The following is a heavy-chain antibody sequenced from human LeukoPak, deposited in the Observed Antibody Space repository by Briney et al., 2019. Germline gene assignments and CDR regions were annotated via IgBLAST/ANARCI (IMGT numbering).Heavy chain of an antibody. CDR1: GFTVSSNY. V-gene: IGHV3-53*05. CDR3: AKDEQLVGGGDSYFDY. Sequence: GGSLRLSCAASGFTVSSNYMSWVRQAPGKGLEWVSVIYSGGSTYYADSVKGRFTISRDNSKNTLYLQMNSLRAEDTAVYYCAKDEQLVGGGDSYFDYWGQGTLVTVSS. CDR2: IYSGGST. D-gene: IGHD1/OR15-1a*01. J-gene: IGHJ4*02.